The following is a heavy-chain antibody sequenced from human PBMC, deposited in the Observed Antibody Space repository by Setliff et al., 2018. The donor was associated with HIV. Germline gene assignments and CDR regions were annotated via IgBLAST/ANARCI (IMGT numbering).Heavy chain of an antibody. CDR2: INPNSGGT. CDR3: ARGGTYHYDSSGYFIPGKY. Sequence: ASVKVSCKASGYTFTGYYMHWVRQAPGQGLEWMGRINPNSGGTNCAQKFQGRVTITRDTSASTAYMELSSLRSEDTAVYYCARGGTYHYDSSGYFIPGKYWGQGSLVTAPQ. D-gene: IGHD3-22*01. V-gene: IGHV1-2*06. CDR1: GYTFTGYY. J-gene: IGHJ4*02.